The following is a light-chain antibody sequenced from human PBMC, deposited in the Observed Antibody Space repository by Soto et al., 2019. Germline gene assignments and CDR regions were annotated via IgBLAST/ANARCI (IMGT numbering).Light chain of an antibody. Sequence: EIVMTQSPATLSVSSGERATLSCRASRNVYTNLAWYQQRPGQAPRLLIYGASTRATDIPGRFSGSGSGTEFTLTISGLQSEDVAVYYCQQYSNWPPEYTFGQGTKLE. CDR3: QQYSNWPPEYT. V-gene: IGKV3-15*01. CDR1: RNVYTN. CDR2: GAS. J-gene: IGKJ2*01.